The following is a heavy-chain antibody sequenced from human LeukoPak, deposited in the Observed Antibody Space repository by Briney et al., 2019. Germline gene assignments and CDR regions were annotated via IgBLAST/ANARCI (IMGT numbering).Heavy chain of an antibody. CDR3: TTDQKWLRLALGY. Sequence: GRSLRLSCAASGFTVSSNYMSWVRQAPGKGLEWVSVIYSGGSTYYADSVKGRFAISRDDSKNTLYLQMNSLKTEDTAVYYCTTDQKWLRLALGYWGQGTLVTVSS. CDR1: GFTVSSNY. CDR2: IYSGGST. V-gene: IGHV3-66*01. D-gene: IGHD5-12*01. J-gene: IGHJ4*02.